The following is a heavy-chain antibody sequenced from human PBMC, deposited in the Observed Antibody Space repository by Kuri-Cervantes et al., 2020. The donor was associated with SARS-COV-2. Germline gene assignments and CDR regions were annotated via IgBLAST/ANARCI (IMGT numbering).Heavy chain of an antibody. CDR1: GGSISSDSYY. V-gene: IGHV4-61*02. Sequence: SETLSLTCTVSGGSISSDSYYWSWIRQPAGKGLEWIGRIYTSGSTNYNPSLKSRVTISVDTSKNQFSLKLSSVTAADTAVYYCARGTVGAPGGGMDVWGQGTTVTVSS. D-gene: IGHD1-26*01. CDR2: IYTSGST. CDR3: ARGTVGAPGGGMDV. J-gene: IGHJ6*02.